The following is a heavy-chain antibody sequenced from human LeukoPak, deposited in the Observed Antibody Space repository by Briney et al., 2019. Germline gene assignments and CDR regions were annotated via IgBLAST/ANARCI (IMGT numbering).Heavy chain of an antibody. CDR3: ARVGSIVGAIG. Sequence: PGGSLRLSCAASGFTFSDHYMDWVRQAPGKGLEWVGRTRNKANSYTTEYAASVKGRFTISRDDSKNSLYLQMNSLKTEDTAVYYCARVGSIVGAIGWGQGTLVTVSS. CDR2: TRNKANSYTT. V-gene: IGHV3-72*01. CDR1: GFTFSDHY. J-gene: IGHJ4*02. D-gene: IGHD1-26*01.